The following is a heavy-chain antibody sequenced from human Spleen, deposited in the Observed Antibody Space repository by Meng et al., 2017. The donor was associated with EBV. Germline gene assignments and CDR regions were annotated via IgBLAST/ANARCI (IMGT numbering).Heavy chain of an antibody. Sequence: QGPVQGPVPGLVKPSQTLSLTCAASGGAISSGGYYWSWIRQPPGKGLEWIGYINYRGNTYDNPSLRSRAALSVDTSKNQFSLKLSSVTAADTAVYYCARGAAKWFDPWGPGTLVTVSS. CDR3: ARGAAKWFDP. J-gene: IGHJ5*02. CDR2: INYRGNT. V-gene: IGHV4-30-4*01. CDR1: GGAISSGGYY. D-gene: IGHD6-25*01.